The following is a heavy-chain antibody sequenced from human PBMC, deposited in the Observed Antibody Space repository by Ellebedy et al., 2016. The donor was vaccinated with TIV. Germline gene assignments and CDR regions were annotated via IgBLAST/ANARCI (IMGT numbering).Heavy chain of an antibody. Sequence: PGGSLRLSCAASGFTFAAYAMHWVRQAPGKSLEWVSLLSGDGIITYYSDSVRGRFTVSRDNSKTSLSLQMNSLRKEDTAFYYCAKAVEMADALDIWGQGTLVTVSS. CDR3: AKAVEMADALDI. J-gene: IGHJ3*02. CDR2: LSGDGIIT. V-gene: IGHV3-43*02. CDR1: GFTFAAYA. D-gene: IGHD5-24*01.